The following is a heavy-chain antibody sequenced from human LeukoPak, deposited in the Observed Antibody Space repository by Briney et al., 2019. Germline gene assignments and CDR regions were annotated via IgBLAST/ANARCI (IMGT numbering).Heavy chain of an antibody. J-gene: IGHJ4*02. Sequence: SETLSLTCAVYGGSFSGYYWSWIRQPPGKGLEWIGEINHSGSTNYNPSLKGRVTISVDTSKNQFSLKLSSVTAADTAVYYCARGGSRIQLRVGRTKKFDYWGQGTLVTVSS. CDR1: GGSFSGYY. V-gene: IGHV4-34*01. CDR3: ARGGSRIQLRVGRTKKFDY. D-gene: IGHD5-18*01. CDR2: INHSGST.